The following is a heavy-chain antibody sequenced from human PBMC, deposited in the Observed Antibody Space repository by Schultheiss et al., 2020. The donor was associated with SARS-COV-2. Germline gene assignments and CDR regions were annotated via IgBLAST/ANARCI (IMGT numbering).Heavy chain of an antibody. CDR2: ISSNGGST. CDR1: GFTFSSYA. CDR3: VKGTYQLLLDRFDY. V-gene: IGHV3-64D*08. J-gene: IGHJ4*02. D-gene: IGHD2-2*01. Sequence: GGSLRLSCSASGFTFSSYAMHWVRQAPGKGLEYVSAISSNGGSTYYADSVKGRFTISRDNSKNTLYLQMSSLRAEDTAVYYCVKGTYQLLLDRFDYWGQGTLVTVSS.